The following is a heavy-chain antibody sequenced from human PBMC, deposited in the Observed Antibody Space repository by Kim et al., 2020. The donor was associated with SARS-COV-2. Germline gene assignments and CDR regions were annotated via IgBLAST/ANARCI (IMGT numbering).Heavy chain of an antibody. J-gene: IGHJ4*02. CDR2: T. V-gene: IGHV3-23*01. Sequence: TKYADSVKGRFTVSRDNSKSTLHLQMNSLRAEDTAVYYCAKGGGSYFFDYWGQGTLVTVSS. D-gene: IGHD2-15*01. CDR3: AKGGGSYFFDY.